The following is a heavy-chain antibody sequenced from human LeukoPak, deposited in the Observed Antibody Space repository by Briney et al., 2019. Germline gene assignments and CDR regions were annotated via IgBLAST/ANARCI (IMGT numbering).Heavy chain of an antibody. CDR2: INHSGST. CDR1: GGSISSGGYY. V-gene: IGHV4-61*08. D-gene: IGHD5-12*01. Sequence: PSETLSLTCTVSGGSISSGGYYWSWIRQPPGKGLEWIGEINHSGSTKYNPSLKSRVTISVDTSTNQFFLRLTSVTAADTAVYYCACHAVRYSAYDREEDAFDIWGQGTTVTVSS. J-gene: IGHJ3*02. CDR3: ACHAVRYSAYDREEDAFDI.